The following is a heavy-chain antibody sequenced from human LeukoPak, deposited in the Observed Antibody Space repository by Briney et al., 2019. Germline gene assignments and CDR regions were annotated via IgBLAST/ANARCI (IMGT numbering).Heavy chain of an antibody. D-gene: IGHD3-22*01. CDR3: ARGLDYYDDTGYRSYWYLDL. Sequence: ASVKVSCKASGYTFTGYYMHWVRQAPGQGLEWLGWISAYNGRTNYGEKLQDRVTMTTDTSTSTAYMELRSLRSDDPAVYYCARGLDYYDDTGYRSYWYLDLWGRGTLVAVSS. J-gene: IGHJ2*01. CDR1: GYTFTGYY. CDR2: ISAYNGRT. V-gene: IGHV1-18*04.